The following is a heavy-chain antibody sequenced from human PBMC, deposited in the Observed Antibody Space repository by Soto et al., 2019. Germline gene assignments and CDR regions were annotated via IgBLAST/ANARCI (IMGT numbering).Heavy chain of an antibody. CDR2: IYWDDDN. V-gene: IGHV2-5*02. D-gene: IGHD6-6*01. CDR1: GFSLNTDGVG. Sequence: QITLKEPGPTLVKPTQTLTLNCTISGFSLNTDGVGVGCIRQPPLKALEWLALIYWDDDNRYSPAQKTRLASTKDASKNQVVLTMTYMHPVDTATYFWAHSNSSLATAFGYWGQGTRVNVAS. J-gene: IGHJ4*02. CDR3: AHSNSSLATAFGY.